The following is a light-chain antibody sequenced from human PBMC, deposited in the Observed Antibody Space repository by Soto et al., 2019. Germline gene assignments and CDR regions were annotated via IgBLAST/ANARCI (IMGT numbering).Light chain of an antibody. V-gene: IGKV4-1*01. J-gene: IGKJ2*01. CDR2: WAS. Sequence: DIVMTQSPDSLAVSLGERATINCKSSQSVLHSSNNKNYLAWYQQKPGQPPKLLIYWASTRQLGVPDRFSGSGSGTDFTLTISSLQAEDVAVYYCHQYYNTPYTFGQGTRLELK. CDR1: QSVLHSSNNKNY. CDR3: HQYYNTPYT.